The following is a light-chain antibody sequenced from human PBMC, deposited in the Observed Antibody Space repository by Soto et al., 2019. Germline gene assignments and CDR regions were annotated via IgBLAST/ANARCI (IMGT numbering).Light chain of an antibody. V-gene: IGKV1-5*03. Sequence: DIQMTQSPSTLSASVGDRVTITCRASQSISSWLAWYQRKPGKAPKLLIYKASSLESGVPSRFSGSGYGTEFTLTISSLQPDDFATYYCKQYNSYWTFGQGTKVDIK. CDR1: QSISSW. CDR3: KQYNSYWT. J-gene: IGKJ1*01. CDR2: KAS.